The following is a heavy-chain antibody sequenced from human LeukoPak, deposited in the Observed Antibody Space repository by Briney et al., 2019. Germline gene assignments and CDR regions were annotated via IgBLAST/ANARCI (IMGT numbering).Heavy chain of an antibody. V-gene: IGHV3-33*06. Sequence: GGSLRLSCAASGFTFSSYGMHWVRQAPGKGLEWVAVIWYDGSNKYYADSVKGRFTISRDNSKNTLYLQMNSLRAEDTAVYYCAKAKRVATIFDYWGQGTLVTVSS. CDR1: GFTFSSYG. D-gene: IGHD5-12*01. CDR3: AKAKRVATIFDY. CDR2: IWYDGSNK. J-gene: IGHJ4*02.